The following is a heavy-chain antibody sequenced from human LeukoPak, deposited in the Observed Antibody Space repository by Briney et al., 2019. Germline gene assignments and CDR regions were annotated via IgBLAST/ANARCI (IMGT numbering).Heavy chain of an antibody. CDR2: IYYDGSNK. CDR3: ANNFDY. CDR1: GFTIGNRW. Sequence: GSLRLSCTASGFTIGNRWMHWVRQAPGKGLEWVALIYYDGSNKYYADSVKGRFTISRDNSKNTLYLQMNSLRAEDTAMYYCANNFDYWGQGTLVTVSS. V-gene: IGHV3-33*08. J-gene: IGHJ4*02.